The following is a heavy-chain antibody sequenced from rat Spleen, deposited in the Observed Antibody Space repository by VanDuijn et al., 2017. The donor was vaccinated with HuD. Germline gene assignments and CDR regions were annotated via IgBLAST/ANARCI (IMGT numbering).Heavy chain of an antibody. Sequence: EVQLVESGGGLVQPGRSLKLSCAVSGFTFSNYDMAWVRQAPTKGLEWVATLSYDGISTYYRDSVRGRFTISSDNAKTTLYLQMDSLMSEDTATYYCTRHDYSGVITNWFAYWGQGTLVTVSS. V-gene: IGHV5-29*01. CDR3: TRHDYSGVITNWFAY. CDR1: GFTFSNYD. D-gene: IGHD4-3*01. J-gene: IGHJ3*01. CDR2: LSYDGIST.